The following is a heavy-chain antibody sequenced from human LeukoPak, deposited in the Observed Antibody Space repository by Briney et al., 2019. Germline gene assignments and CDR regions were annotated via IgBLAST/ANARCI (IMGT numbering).Heavy chain of an antibody. Sequence: GGSLRLSCAASGFTLSSYWMSWVRQAPGKGLDWVANIKQDGSEKYYVDSVKGRFTISRDNSKNSLYLQMNSLRAEDTAVYYCARTALGQIGSPVDYWGQGTLVTVSS. CDR1: GFTLSSYW. J-gene: IGHJ4*02. V-gene: IGHV3-7*01. CDR3: ARTALGQIGSPVDY. CDR2: IKQDGSEK. D-gene: IGHD1-14*01.